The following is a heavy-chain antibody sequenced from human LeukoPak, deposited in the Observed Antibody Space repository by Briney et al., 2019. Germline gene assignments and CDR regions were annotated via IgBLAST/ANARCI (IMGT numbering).Heavy chain of an antibody. J-gene: IGHJ3*01. CDR1: GFTFDDYD. CDR2: INWSGGST. Sequence: GGSLRLSCAASGFTFDDYDMSWVRQAPGKVLEWVSGINWSGGSTGYADSVKGRFTISRDNAKNSLYLQMNSLRAEDTALYYCARSRMYNWNDDAFDLWGQGTMVTVSS. V-gene: IGHV3-20*04. CDR3: ARSRMYNWNDDAFDL. D-gene: IGHD1-1*01.